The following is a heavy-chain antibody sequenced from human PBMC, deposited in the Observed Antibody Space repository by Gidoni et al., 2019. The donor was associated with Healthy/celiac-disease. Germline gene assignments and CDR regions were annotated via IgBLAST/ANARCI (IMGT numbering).Heavy chain of an antibody. CDR1: GFTFSSYA. J-gene: IGHJ5*02. V-gene: IGHV3-23*01. D-gene: IGHD3-22*01. Sequence: EVQLLESGGGLVQPGGSLRLSCAASGFTFSSYAMTWVRQAPGKGLEWVSAISGSGGSTYYADSVKGRFTSSRDNSKNTLYLQMNSLRAEDTAVYYCAKGIYYYDSGWFDPWGQGTLVTVSS. CDR3: AKGIYYYDSGWFDP. CDR2: ISGSGGST.